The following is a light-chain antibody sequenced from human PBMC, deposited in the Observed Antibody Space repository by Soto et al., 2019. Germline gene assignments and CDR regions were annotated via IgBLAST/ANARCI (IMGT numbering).Light chain of an antibody. CDR1: QSIGDL. Sequence: DIQMTQSRSTVSVSVEDRVTITCRASQSIGDLLAWYQQKPGEAPKLLIYKASYLESGVPSRFSGSGSGTEFTLTISSLQPDDLATYYCQHYSAFSVTFGQGTKVDIK. CDR2: KAS. V-gene: IGKV1-5*03. CDR3: QHYSAFSVT. J-gene: IGKJ1*01.